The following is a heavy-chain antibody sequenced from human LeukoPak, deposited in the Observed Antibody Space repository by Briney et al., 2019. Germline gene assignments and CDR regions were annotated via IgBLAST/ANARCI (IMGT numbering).Heavy chain of an antibody. D-gene: IGHD4-17*01. V-gene: IGHV1-69*13. J-gene: IGHJ6*02. CDR3: ASRYGDEYQSYYYYYYGMDV. CDR2: IIPIFGTA. Sequence: SVTVSCTASGGTFSSYAISWVRQAPGQGLEWMGGIIPIFGTANYAQKFQGRVTITADESTSTAYMELSSLRSEDTAVYYCASRYGDEYQSYYYYYYGMDVWGQGTTVTVSS. CDR1: GGTFSSYA.